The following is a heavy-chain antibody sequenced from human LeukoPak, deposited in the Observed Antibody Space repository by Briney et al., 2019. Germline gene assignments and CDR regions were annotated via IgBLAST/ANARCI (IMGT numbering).Heavy chain of an antibody. V-gene: IGHV4-34*01. Sequence: GSLRLSCAASGFTFSSYSMNWVRQAPGKGLEWIGEINHSGSTNYNPSLKSRVTISVDTSKNQFSLKLSSVTAADTAVYYCARGKYCSGGSCYGGPLGNYYYYYMDVWGKGTTVTVSS. J-gene: IGHJ6*03. CDR3: ARGKYCSGGSCYGGPLGNYYYYYMDV. CDR1: GFTFSSYS. D-gene: IGHD2-15*01. CDR2: INHSGST.